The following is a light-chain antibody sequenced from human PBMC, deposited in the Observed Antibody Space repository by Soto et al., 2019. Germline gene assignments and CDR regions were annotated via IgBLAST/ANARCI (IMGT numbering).Light chain of an antibody. CDR3: SSYAGSNNLYV. J-gene: IGLJ1*01. CDR1: SSDVGGYNY. V-gene: IGLV2-14*01. CDR2: EVS. Sequence: QSALTQPASVSGSPGQSITISCTGTSSDVGGYNYVSWYQHHAGKAPKLLISEVSDRPSGVSNRFSGSKSGNTASLTISGLQAEDEADYYCSSYAGSNNLYVFGTGTKLTVL.